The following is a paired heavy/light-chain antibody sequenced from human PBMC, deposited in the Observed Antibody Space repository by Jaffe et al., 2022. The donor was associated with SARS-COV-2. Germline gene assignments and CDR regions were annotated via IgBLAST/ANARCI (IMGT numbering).Light chain of an antibody. J-gene: IGLJ3*02. CDR1: ALPKQY. Sequence: SYELTQPPSVSVSPGQTARITCSGDALPKQYAYWYQQKPGQAPVLVIYKDSERPSGIPERFSGSSSGTTVTLTISGVQAEDEADYYCQSADSSGTYLWVFGGGTKLTVL. V-gene: IGLV3-25*03. CDR2: KDS. CDR3: QSADSSGTYLWV.
Heavy chain of an antibody. D-gene: IGHD1-1*01. CDR3: ARIRTDTTGTTLPRYYYGMDV. CDR1: GGSISSGGYY. CDR2: IYYSGST. V-gene: IGHV4-31*03. J-gene: IGHJ6*02. Sequence: QVQLQESGPGLVKPSQTLSLTCTVSGGSISSGGYYWSWIRQHPGKGLEWIGYIYYSGSTYYNPSLKSRVTISVDTSKNQFSLKLSSVTAADTAVYYCARIRTDTTGTTLPRYYYGMDVWGQGTTVTVSS.